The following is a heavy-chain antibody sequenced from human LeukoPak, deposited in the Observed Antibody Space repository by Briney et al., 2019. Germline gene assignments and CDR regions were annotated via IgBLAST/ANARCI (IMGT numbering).Heavy chain of an antibody. CDR2: INYSGST. CDR3: ARGVYIAAAQYGY. Sequence: SETLSLTCTVSGGSISSYYWSWIRQSPGKGLEWIGYINYSGSTNYNPSLKSRVTISVDTSKNQFSLKLNSVTAADTAVYYCARGVYIAAAQYGYWGQGTLVTVSS. J-gene: IGHJ4*02. V-gene: IGHV4-59*01. CDR1: GGSISSYY. D-gene: IGHD6-13*01.